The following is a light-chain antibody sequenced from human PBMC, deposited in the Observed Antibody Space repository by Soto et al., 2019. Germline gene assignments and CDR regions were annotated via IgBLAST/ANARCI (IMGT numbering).Light chain of an antibody. CDR2: EVS. J-gene: IGLJ1*01. V-gene: IGLV2-14*01. Sequence: HSALTQPASVSGSPGQSITISCTGTSSDVGGYNYVSWYQQHPGKAPKLMIYEVSNRPSGVSNRFSGSKSGNTASLTISGLQAEDEADYYCSSYTSSSCYVFGTGTKLTVL. CDR3: SSYTSSSCYV. CDR1: SSDVGGYNY.